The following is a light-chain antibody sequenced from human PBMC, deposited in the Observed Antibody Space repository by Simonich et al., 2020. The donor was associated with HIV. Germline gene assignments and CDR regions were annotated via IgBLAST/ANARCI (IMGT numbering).Light chain of an antibody. V-gene: IGLV2-11*01. CDR1: SSDVGGYNY. J-gene: IGLJ2*01. CDR2: DVR. CDR3: SSYTGSSTWV. Sequence: QSALTQPRSVSGSPGQSVTISCTGTSSDVGGYNYVSLYQQHPGKAPKLIIYDVRKRPSGVSSRFSGSKSGNTASLTISRLQAEDEADYYCSSYTGSSTWVFGGGTKLTVL.